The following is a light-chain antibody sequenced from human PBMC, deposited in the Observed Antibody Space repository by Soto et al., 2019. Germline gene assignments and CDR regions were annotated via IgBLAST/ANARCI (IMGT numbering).Light chain of an antibody. J-gene: IGKJ5*01. V-gene: IGKV3-20*01. CDR1: QSVSSSY. Sequence: EIVLTQSPGTLSLSPGERATLSCRASQSVSSSYLAWYQQKPGQPPRLLIYGASSRATGIPDRFSGSGSGTDFTLTISRLELEDFAVFYCQHYDSLPITFGQGTRSEIK. CDR3: QHYDSLPIT. CDR2: GAS.